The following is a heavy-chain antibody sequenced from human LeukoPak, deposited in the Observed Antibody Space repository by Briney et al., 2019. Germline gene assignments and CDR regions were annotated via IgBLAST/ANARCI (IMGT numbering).Heavy chain of an antibody. CDR1: GGSFSGYY. V-gene: IGHV4-34*01. Sequence: SETLSLTCAVYGGSFSGYYWSWMRQPPWKGLEWIGEINHSGSTNYNPSLKSRVTISVDTSKNQFSLKLSSVTAADTAVYYCARALYGTIDYWGQGTLVTVSS. J-gene: IGHJ4*02. D-gene: IGHD2/OR15-2a*01. CDR3: ARALYGTIDY. CDR2: INHSGST.